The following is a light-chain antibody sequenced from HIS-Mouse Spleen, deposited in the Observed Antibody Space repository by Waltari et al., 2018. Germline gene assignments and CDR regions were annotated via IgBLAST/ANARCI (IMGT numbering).Light chain of an antibody. Sequence: SYELTQPPSASVSPGKTARTTCSGHAFPKKYSYWYQHKSGQAPVLVIYEDSKRPSGIPERFSGSSSGTMATLTISGAQVEDEADYYCYSTDSSGNHRVFGGGTKLTVI. J-gene: IGLJ2*01. V-gene: IGLV3-10*01. CDR2: EDS. CDR1: AFPKKY. CDR3: YSTDSSGNHRV.